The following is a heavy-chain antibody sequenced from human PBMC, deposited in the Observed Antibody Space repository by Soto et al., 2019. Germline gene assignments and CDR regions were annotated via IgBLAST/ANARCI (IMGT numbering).Heavy chain of an antibody. CDR3: AREGIGYRTNCVCYPWVDYYGMDV. CDR2: ISAYNGNT. J-gene: IGHJ6*02. CDR1: GYTFTSYG. V-gene: IGHV1-18*01. D-gene: IGHD2-8*01. Sequence: QVQLVQSGAEVKKPGASVKVSCKASGYTFTSYGISWVRQAPGQGLEWMGWISAYNGNTNYAQKLQGTVTLTTDTSTSTAYMELRSLRADDTAVYYCAREGIGYRTNCVCYPWVDYYGMDVWGQGTTVTVSS.